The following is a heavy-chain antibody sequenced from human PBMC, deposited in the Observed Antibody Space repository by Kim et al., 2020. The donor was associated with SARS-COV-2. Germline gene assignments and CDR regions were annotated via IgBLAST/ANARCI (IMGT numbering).Heavy chain of an antibody. J-gene: IGHJ4*02. CDR1: GGSISSSNYY. CDR2: IYYNGRT. V-gene: IGHV4-39*01. Sequence: SETLSLTCTVSGGSISSSNYYWGWIRQPPGKGLEWIGSIYYNGRTYYKPSLKSRVTIFVDTSKNQFSLRLTSVTAADTAVYYCARQQYYYDISGYYFLYYFDYWGQGTLVTVSS. CDR3: ARQQYYYDISGYYFLYYFDY. D-gene: IGHD3-22*01.